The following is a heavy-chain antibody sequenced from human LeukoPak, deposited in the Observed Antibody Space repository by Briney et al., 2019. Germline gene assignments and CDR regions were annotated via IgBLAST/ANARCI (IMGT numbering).Heavy chain of an antibody. J-gene: IGHJ3*02. Sequence: PSETLSLTCAVYSGSFSGYYWSWIRQPPGKGLEWIGEINHSGSTNYNPSLKSRVTLSLDTSKNQFSLNLSSVTAADTAVYYCARGEGGATESGVFDIWGQGTMVTVAS. CDR1: SGSFSGYY. CDR2: INHSGST. CDR3: ARGEGGATESGVFDI. V-gene: IGHV4-34*01. D-gene: IGHD1-26*01.